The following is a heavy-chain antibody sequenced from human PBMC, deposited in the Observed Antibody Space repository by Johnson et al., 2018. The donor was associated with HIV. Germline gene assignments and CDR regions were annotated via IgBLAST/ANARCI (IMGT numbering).Heavy chain of an antibody. CDR2: ITSSGTSS. V-gene: IGHV3-11*01. J-gene: IGHJ3*02. D-gene: IGHD7-27*01. CDR3: ARGGEKGAFDI. CDR1: GFTFSDYY. Sequence: QVQLVESGGGLVKPGGSLRLSCAASGFTFSDYYMIWIRQAPGKGLEWLSYITSSGTSSYYADSVKGRLTISRDNAKNSLYLQMNSLRAEDTAVYYCARGGEKGAFDIWGQGTMVTVSS.